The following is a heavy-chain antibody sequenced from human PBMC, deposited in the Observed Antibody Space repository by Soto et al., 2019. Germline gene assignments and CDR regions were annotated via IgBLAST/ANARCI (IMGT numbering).Heavy chain of an antibody. V-gene: IGHV1-18*01. CDR1: GYTLTELS. CDR3: AREGYVAPTPLDY. J-gene: IGHJ4*02. CDR2: ISAYNGNT. Sequence: ASVKVSCKVSGYTLTELSMHWVRQAPGQGLEWMGWISAYNGNTNYAQKLQGRVTMTTDTSTSTAYMELRSLRSDDTAVYYCAREGYVAPTPLDYWGQGTLVTVSS. D-gene: IGHD3-16*01.